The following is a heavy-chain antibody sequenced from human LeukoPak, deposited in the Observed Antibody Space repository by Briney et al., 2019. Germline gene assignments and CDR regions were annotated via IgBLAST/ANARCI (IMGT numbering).Heavy chain of an antibody. CDR3: ARNIVVVPAAIPRGWFDP. CDR2: IYSGGST. Sequence: GGSLRLSCAASGFTVSSNYMNWVRQAPGKGLEWVSVIYSGGSTYYADSVKGRFTISRDNSRNTLYLQMNSLRAEDTAVYYCARNIVVVPAAIPRGWFDPWGQGTLVTVSS. J-gene: IGHJ5*02. V-gene: IGHV3-53*01. D-gene: IGHD2-2*01. CDR1: GFTVSSNY.